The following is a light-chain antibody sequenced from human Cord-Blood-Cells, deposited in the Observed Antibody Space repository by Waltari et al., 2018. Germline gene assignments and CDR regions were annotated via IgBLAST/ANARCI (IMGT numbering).Light chain of an antibody. V-gene: IGKV1-5*03. CDR1: QSLSSW. CDR3: QQYNSYSWT. Sequence: DIQMTQSPSTLPASVGDRVTITCRASQSLSSWLAWYQQKPGKAPKLLIYKASSLESGVPSRFSGSGSGTEFTLTISSLQPDDFATYYCQQYNSYSWTFGQGTKVEIK. J-gene: IGKJ1*01. CDR2: KAS.